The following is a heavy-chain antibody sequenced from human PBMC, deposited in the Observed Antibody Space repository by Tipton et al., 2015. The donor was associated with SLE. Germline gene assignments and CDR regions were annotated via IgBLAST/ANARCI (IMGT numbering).Heavy chain of an antibody. CDR3: ARTEQGTGSYYRLVFEI. CDR2: IHYSGST. V-gene: IGHV4-39*07. Sequence: TLSLTCTVSGDSINSDGYFWTWIRQPPGKGLEWIGSIHYSGSTYDNPSFKSRVTISVDTSKNQFSLKLSSVTAADTAVYYCARTEQGTGSYYRLVFEIWGQGTLVTVSS. CDR1: GDSINSDGYF. J-gene: IGHJ4*02. D-gene: IGHD3-10*01.